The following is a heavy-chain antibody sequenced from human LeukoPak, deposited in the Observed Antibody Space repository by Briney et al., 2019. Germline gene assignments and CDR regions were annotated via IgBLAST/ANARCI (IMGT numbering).Heavy chain of an antibody. CDR2: INHSGST. J-gene: IGHJ1*01. V-gene: IGHV4-34*01. Sequence: SETLSLTCAVYGGSFSGYYWSWIRQPPGKGLEWIGEINHSGSTNYNPSLKSRVTISVDTSKNQFSLKLNSVTAADTAVYYCARSRDYELFEYFQHWGQGTLVTVSS. CDR1: GGSFSGYY. D-gene: IGHD4-17*01. CDR3: ARSRDYELFEYFQH.